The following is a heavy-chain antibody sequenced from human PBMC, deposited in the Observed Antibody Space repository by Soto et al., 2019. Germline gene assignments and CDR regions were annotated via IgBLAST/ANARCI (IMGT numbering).Heavy chain of an antibody. J-gene: IGHJ6*02. V-gene: IGHV3-23*01. D-gene: IGHD3-10*01. CDR3: AKRAFYGSGIPNYYGMDV. CDR1: GFTFSNYA. CDR2: ISGTGGGT. Sequence: EVHLLESGGGLVQPGGSLRLSCAASGFTFSNYAMTWVRQAPGKGLEWVSVISGTGGGTNNADSAKGRFTTSRDTSTNTLYLQMNRLRAEDTAVYYCAKRAFYGSGIPNYYGMDVWGQRTAVTVSS.